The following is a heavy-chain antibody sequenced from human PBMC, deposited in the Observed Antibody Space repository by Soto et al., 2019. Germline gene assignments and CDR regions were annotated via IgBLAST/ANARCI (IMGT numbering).Heavy chain of an antibody. Sequence: QVQLVQSGAEVKKPGASVKVSCKASGYTFTNYYIHWVRQAPGQGLEWMGIINPTRGSTNYAHKFQGRVTLTYDTSTTTVYMELSGLRSEDTAVLYCARDLAAGDHWGQGTLVTVSS. J-gene: IGHJ4*02. D-gene: IGHD6-13*01. V-gene: IGHV1-46*01. CDR2: INPTRGST. CDR1: GYTFTNYY. CDR3: ARDLAAGDH.